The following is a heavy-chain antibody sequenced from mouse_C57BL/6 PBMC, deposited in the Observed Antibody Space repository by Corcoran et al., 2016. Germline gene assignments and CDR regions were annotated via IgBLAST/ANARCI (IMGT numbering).Heavy chain of an antibody. Sequence: QVQLQQSGAELARPGASVKLSCKASGYTFTSYGISWVKQRTGQGLEWIGEIYPRSGNTYYNEKFKGKATLTADKSSSTAYMELRSLTSEDSAVYFCARTGLITTVVAPYAMDYWGQGTSVTVSS. V-gene: IGHV1-81*01. CDR2: IYPRSGNT. D-gene: IGHD1-1*01. CDR1: GYTFTSYG. J-gene: IGHJ4*01. CDR3: ARTGLITTVVAPYAMDY.